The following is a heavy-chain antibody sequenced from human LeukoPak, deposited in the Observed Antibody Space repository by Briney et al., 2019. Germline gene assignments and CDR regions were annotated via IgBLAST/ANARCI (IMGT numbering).Heavy chain of an antibody. J-gene: IGHJ2*01. D-gene: IGHD6-19*01. CDR3: VRDSPSGFFDL. CDR1: GFTFSSYW. Sequence: GGSLRLSCAASGFTFSSYWMHWVRQAPGKGLVWVSPINPDGSVTTYADSVKGRFTISRDNAKNTLYLQMNSLGVEDTAVYYCVRDSPSGFFDLWGRGTLVTVSS. V-gene: IGHV3-74*01. CDR2: INPDGSVT.